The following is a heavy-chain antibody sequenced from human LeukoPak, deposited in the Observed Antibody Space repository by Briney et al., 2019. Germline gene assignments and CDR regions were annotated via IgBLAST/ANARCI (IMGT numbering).Heavy chain of an antibody. CDR1: GYSFTTSW. D-gene: IGHD1-26*01. J-gene: IGHJ4*02. CDR2: IYPADSDT. CDR3: GKMIGTYSIDY. V-gene: IGHV5-51*01. Sequence: GESLKISCKGSGYSFTTSWIAWVRQTPEKGLEWMGIIYPADSDTRYSPSFQGQVTISADKSSSTAYLQWSSLKASDSAMYYCGKMIGTYSIDYWGQGTLVTVSS.